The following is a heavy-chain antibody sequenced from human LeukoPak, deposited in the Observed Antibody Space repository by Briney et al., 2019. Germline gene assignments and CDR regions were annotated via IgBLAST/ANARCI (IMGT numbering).Heavy chain of an antibody. CDR3: ARHVVFGGRIAARSGGDY. V-gene: IGHV4-59*08. D-gene: IGHD6-25*01. J-gene: IGHJ4*02. Sequence: SETLSLTCTVSGGSISSYYWSWIRQPPGKGLEWIGYIYYSGSTNYNPSLKSRVTISVDTSKNQFSLKLSSVTAADTAVYYCARHVVFGGRIAARSGGDYWGQGTLVTVSS. CDR2: IYYSGST. CDR1: GGSISSYY.